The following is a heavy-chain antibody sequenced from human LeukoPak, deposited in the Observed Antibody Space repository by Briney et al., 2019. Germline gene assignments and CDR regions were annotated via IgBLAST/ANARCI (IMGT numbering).Heavy chain of an antibody. CDR1: GGTFSSYA. V-gene: IGHV1-69*05. Sequence: GASVKVSCKASGGTFSSYAISWVRQAPGQGLEGMGGIIPIFGTANCAQKFQGRVTITTDESTSTAYMELSSLRSEDTAVYYCARGTLGDYWFDPWGQGTLVTVSS. J-gene: IGHJ5*02. CDR3: ARGTLGDYWFDP. CDR2: IIPIFGTA. D-gene: IGHD2-21*02.